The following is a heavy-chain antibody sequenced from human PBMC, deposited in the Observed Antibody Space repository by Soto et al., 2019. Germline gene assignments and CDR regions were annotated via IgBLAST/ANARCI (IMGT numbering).Heavy chain of an antibody. CDR1: GGSISNYY. J-gene: IGHJ3*02. Sequence: QVQLQESGPGLVKPSETLSLICSVSGGSISNYYWSWIRQPPGKGLEWIGYIYNNGRTDYNPSLQSRVTISLDTSKNQVSLMLTSVTAVDTAVYYCTRPNQGDFAFDIWGQGTLLTVSS. CDR2: IYNNGRT. CDR3: TRPNQGDFAFDI. V-gene: IGHV4-59*08. D-gene: IGHD2-21*02.